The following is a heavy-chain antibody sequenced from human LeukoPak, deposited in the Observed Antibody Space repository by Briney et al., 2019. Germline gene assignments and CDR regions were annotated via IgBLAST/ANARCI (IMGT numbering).Heavy chain of an antibody. V-gene: IGHV4-4*02. CDR2: IHHSGST. Sequence: SETLSLTCAVSGGSISSSNWWSWVRQPPGKGLEWIGEIHHSGSTNYNPSLKSRVTISVDKSKNQFSLKLSSVTAADTAVYYCAGGAVAGTGYFQHWGQGTLVTVSS. CDR1: GGSISSSNW. J-gene: IGHJ1*01. D-gene: IGHD6-19*01. CDR3: AGGAVAGTGYFQH.